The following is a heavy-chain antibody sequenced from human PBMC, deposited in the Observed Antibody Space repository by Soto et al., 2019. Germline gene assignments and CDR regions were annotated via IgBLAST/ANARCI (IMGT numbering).Heavy chain of an antibody. CDR3: AKSSDPGYDFWSGYYSPGPPNY. CDR1: GFTFSSYA. J-gene: IGHJ4*02. V-gene: IGHV3-23*01. D-gene: IGHD3-3*01. Sequence: GGSLRLSCAASGFTFSSYAMSWVRQAPGKGLEWVSAISGSGGSTYYADSVKGRFTISRDNSKNTLDLQMNSLRAEDTAVYYCAKSSDPGYDFWSGYYSPGPPNYWGQGTLVTVSS. CDR2: ISGSGGST.